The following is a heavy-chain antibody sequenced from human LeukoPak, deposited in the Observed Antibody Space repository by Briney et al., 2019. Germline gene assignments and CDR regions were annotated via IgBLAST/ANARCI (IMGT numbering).Heavy chain of an antibody. V-gene: IGHV1-18*01. CDR2: NCAYNGNT. CDR3: ARGPGGSSYYYYYYMDV. D-gene: IGHD3-10*01. Sequence: ASVNVSCKASGYMFFGYGISWVRQAPGQGLEWMGWNCAYNGNTNYAQNLQGRVTMTTDTSTSTAYMELRSLRSDDTAVYYCARGPGGSSYYYYYYMDVWGKGTTVTVSS. CDR1: GYMFFGYG. J-gene: IGHJ6*03.